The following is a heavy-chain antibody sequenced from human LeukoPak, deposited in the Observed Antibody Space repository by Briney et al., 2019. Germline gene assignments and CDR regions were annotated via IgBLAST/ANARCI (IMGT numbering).Heavy chain of an antibody. D-gene: IGHD3-3*01. CDR1: GGSISSYY. J-gene: IGHJ4*02. CDR3: ARLGVLESY. CDR2: IYYGGST. V-gene: IGHV4-59*08. Sequence: SETLSLTCTVSGGSISSYYWSWIRQPPGKGLEWIGYIYYGGSTNYNPSLKSRVTISVDTSKNQFSLKLSSVTAADTAVYYCARLGVLESYWGQGTLVTVSS.